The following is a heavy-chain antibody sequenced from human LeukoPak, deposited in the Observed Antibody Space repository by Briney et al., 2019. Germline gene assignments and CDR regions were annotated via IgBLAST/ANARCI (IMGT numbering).Heavy chain of an antibody. Sequence: GGSLRLSCTASGFTFGDYAMSWVRQAPGKGLEWVGFIRSKAYGGTTEYAASVKGRFTISRDDSKSIAYLQMNSLKTEDTAVYYCTRGVRQLRRPCDAFDIWGQGTMVTVSS. J-gene: IGHJ3*02. CDR1: GFTFGDYA. CDR3: TRGVRQLRRPCDAFDI. V-gene: IGHV3-49*04. CDR2: IRSKAYGGTT. D-gene: IGHD3-10*01.